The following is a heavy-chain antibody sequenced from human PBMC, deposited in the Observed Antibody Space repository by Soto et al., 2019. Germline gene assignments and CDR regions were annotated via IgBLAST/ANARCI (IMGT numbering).Heavy chain of an antibody. J-gene: IGHJ4*02. CDR3: ARGHYVILPGYYSYYFDY. CDR2: MNPNSGNT. CDR1: GYTFTSYD. Sequence: QVQLVQSGAEVKKPGASVKVSCKASGYTFTSYDINWVRQATGQGLEWMGWMNPNSGNTGYAQKLQGRVTMTRNTSISTADVELSSLRSEDTAVYYCARGHYVILPGYYSYYFDYWGQGNLVTVSS. D-gene: IGHD3-9*01. V-gene: IGHV1-8*01.